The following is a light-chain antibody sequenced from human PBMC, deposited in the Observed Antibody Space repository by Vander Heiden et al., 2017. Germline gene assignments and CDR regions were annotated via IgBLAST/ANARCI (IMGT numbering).Light chain of an antibody. CDR2: AAS. J-gene: IGKJ1*01. CDR1: QGISNY. Sequence: DIQMTQSPSSLSASVGDRVTITCRASQGISNYLASYQQKPGKVPKLLIYAASTLQSGVPSRFSGRGSRTDFTLTISSLQPEDVATYYCQKDNSAPRTFGQGTKVEIK. V-gene: IGKV1-27*01. CDR3: QKDNSAPRT.